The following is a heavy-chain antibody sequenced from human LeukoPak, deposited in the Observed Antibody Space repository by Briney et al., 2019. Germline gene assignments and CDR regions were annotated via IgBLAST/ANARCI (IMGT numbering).Heavy chain of an antibody. J-gene: IGHJ3*02. CDR3: ARDFLKIQLWSRLGAFDI. CDR1: GYTFTSYG. D-gene: IGHD5-18*01. Sequence: ASVKVSCKASGYTFTSYGISWVRQAPGQGLEWMGWINPNSGGTNYAQKFQGRVTMTRDTSISTAYMELSRLRSDDTAVYYCARDFLKIQLWSRLGAFDIWGQGTMVTVSS. V-gene: IGHV1-2*02. CDR2: INPNSGGT.